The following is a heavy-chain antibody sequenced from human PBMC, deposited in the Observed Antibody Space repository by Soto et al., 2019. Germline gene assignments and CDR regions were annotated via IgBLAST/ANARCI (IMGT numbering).Heavy chain of an antibody. CDR3: ATLGEGYSGYIDY. Sequence: QVQLQESGPGLVKPSQTLSLTCTVSGGSISSGVYYWSWIRQHPGKGLEWIGYVYNTGSTYYNPSLKSRVSMSVDTSKNQFSLKLTSVTAADTAVYYWATLGEGYSGYIDYWGQGTLVTVSS. CDR1: GGSISSGVYY. D-gene: IGHD1-26*01. J-gene: IGHJ4*02. CDR2: VYNTGST. V-gene: IGHV4-31*03.